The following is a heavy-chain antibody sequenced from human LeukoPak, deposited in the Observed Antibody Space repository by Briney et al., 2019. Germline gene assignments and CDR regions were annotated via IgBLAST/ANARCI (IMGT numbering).Heavy chain of an antibody. CDR2: IYSGGSDD. Sequence: WESPKISRNGSGYSLSSYWIGWVRQIPGKGPEWIVIIYSGGSDDKYGPPFEGQITILDNQSNTTTFPPWSNPKAPHTALYYFARRWSSGGYYFDYWGQGTLVTVSS. V-gene: IGHV5-51*01. CDR1: GYSLSSYW. D-gene: IGHD3-16*01. J-gene: IGHJ4*02. CDR3: ARRWSSGGYYFDY.